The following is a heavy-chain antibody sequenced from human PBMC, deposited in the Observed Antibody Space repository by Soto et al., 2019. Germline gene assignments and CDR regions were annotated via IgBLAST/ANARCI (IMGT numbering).Heavy chain of an antibody. CDR1: GYTFSDYY. CDR3: ASHYDMWSGYLSPVDY. D-gene: IGHD3-3*01. J-gene: IGHJ4*02. Sequence: QVQLVESGGDLVKPEGSLRLSCEASGYTFSDYYMSWIRQAPGKGREWISYIDTSGTKIYYADSVKGRFTITRDNAKNSLYLEMNSLRDEDTAVYYCASHYDMWSGYLSPVDYWGQGTLVTVSS. V-gene: IGHV3-11*01. CDR2: IDTSGTKI.